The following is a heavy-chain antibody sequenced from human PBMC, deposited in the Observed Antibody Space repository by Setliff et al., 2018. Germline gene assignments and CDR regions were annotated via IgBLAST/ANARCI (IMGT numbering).Heavy chain of an antibody. CDR1: GFTFSSYA. J-gene: IGHJ6*02. D-gene: IGHD3-9*01. V-gene: IGHV3-23*01. CDR3: AKHGAYNDFLTGYNFYYDMDV. Sequence: GSLRLSCAASGFTFSSYAMHWVRQAPGKGLEWVSAISSTITSTYYADSVKGRFTISRDNSKNTLYLQMNSLRAEDTAVYYCAKHGAYNDFLTGYNFYYDMDVWGQGTTVTVSS. CDR2: ISSTITST.